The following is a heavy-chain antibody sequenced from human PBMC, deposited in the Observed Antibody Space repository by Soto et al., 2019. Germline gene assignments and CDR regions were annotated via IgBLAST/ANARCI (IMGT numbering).Heavy chain of an antibody. J-gene: IGHJ5*02. D-gene: IGHD3-10*01. CDR2: VYYNGST. CDR3: AGSRSVLNWLDP. V-gene: IGHV4-59*12. CDR1: GDSMIYYY. Sequence: SETLSLTCAVSGDSMIYYYWSWIRQSPGKGLEWIGYVYYNGSTMYNPSLRSRVTMSVDTSKNQFSLKLSSVTAADTAVYYCAGSRSVLNWLDPWGQGTLVTVSS.